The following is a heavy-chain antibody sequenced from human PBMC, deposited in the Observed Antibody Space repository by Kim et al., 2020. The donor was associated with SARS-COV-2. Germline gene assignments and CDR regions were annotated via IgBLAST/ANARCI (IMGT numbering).Heavy chain of an antibody. D-gene: IGHD2-15*01. J-gene: IGHJ6*02. CDR2: ISGSGGST. CDR3: AGSGGSCYSAGGAEICYYGMDV. Sequence: GGSLRLSCAASGFTFSSYAMSWVRQAPGKGLEWVSAISGSGGSTYYADSVKGRFTISRDNSKNTLYLQMNSLRAEDTAVYYCAGSGGSCYSAGGAEICYYGMDVWGQGTTVTVSS. V-gene: IGHV3-23*01. CDR1: GFTFSSYA.